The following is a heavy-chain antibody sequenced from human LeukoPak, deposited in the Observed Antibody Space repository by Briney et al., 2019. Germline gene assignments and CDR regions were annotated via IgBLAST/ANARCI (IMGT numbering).Heavy chain of an antibody. V-gene: IGHV3-21*01. CDR3: ARDLEMATIDSWFDP. J-gene: IGHJ5*02. CDR1: GFTFSSYS. Sequence: GGSLRLSCAASGFTFSSYSMNWVRQAPGKGLEWVSSISSSSSYIYYADSVKGRFTISRDNAKNSLYLQMNSLRAEDTAVYYCARDLEMATIDSWFDPWGQGTLVTVSS. CDR2: ISSSSSYI. D-gene: IGHD5-24*01.